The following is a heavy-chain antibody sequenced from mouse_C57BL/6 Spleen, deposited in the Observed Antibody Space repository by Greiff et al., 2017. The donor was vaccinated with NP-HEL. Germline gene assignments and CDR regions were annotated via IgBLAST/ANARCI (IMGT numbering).Heavy chain of an antibody. Sequence: VQLQQPGTELVKPGASVKLSCKASGYTFTSYWMHWVKQRPGQGLEWIGNINPSNGGTNYNEKFKSKATLTVDKSSSTAYMQLSSLTSEDSAVYYCARSDYYGSPRYFDVWGTGTTVTVSS. V-gene: IGHV1-53*01. CDR3: ARSDYYGSPRYFDV. CDR2: INPSNGGT. CDR1: GYTFTSYW. D-gene: IGHD1-1*01. J-gene: IGHJ1*03.